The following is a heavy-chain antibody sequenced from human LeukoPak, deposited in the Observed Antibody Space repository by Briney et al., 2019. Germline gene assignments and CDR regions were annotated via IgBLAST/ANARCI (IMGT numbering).Heavy chain of an antibody. D-gene: IGHD3-10*01. Sequence: PSETLSLTCTVSGASISGNNDYWAWVRQPPGKGLEWIGSIFYTGSFYYNPSLKSRITISVDTSKNQFSLRLASVTAADTAVYYCATEGDRGSGPYFEVWGQGSLVTVSS. CDR1: GASISGNNDY. CDR2: IFYTGSF. V-gene: IGHV4-39*07. J-gene: IGHJ1*01. CDR3: ATEGDRGSGPYFEV.